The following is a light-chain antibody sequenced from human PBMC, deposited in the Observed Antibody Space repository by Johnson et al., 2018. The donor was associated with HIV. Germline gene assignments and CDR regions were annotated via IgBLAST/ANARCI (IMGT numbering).Light chain of an antibody. J-gene: IGLJ1*01. V-gene: IGLV1-51*01. CDR2: ANN. CDR1: SSNIGSNY. CDR3: GAWDSSLSSYV. Sequence: QSVLTQPPSVSAAPGQKVTISCSGSSSNIGSNYVSWYQQLPGTAPRLLISANNARPSDIPDRFSGSKSGTSATLGTTGLQTGDEADYYCGAWDSSLSSYVFGTGTKVTVL.